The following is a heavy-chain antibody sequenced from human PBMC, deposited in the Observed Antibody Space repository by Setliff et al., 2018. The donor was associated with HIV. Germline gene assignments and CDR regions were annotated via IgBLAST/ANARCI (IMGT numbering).Heavy chain of an antibody. Sequence: QPGGSLRLSCAASGFTFSGSAMHWVRQASGKGLEWVGRIRSKANSYATAYAASVKGRFTISRDDSKNTAYLQMNSLKTEDTAVYYCTRSTIIYDSSGYYNVLDFDYWGQGTLVTVSS. J-gene: IGHJ4*02. D-gene: IGHD3-22*01. CDR2: IRSKANSYAT. CDR3: TRSTIIYDSSGYYNVLDFDY. CDR1: GFTFSGSA. V-gene: IGHV3-73*01.